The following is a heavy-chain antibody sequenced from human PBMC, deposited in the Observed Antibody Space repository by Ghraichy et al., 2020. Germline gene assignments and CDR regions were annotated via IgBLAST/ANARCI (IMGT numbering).Heavy chain of an antibody. CDR3: ARVGFAGRRSGSYYHIKTFDP. Sequence: GGSLRLSCAASGFTFSSYAMHWVRQAPGKGLEWVAVISYDGSNKYYADSVKGRFTISRDNSKNTLYLQMNSLRAEDTAVYYCARVGFAGRRSGSYYHIKTFDPWGQGTLVTVSS. CDR2: ISYDGSNK. V-gene: IGHV3-30*04. D-gene: IGHD3-10*01. CDR1: GFTFSSYA. J-gene: IGHJ5*02.